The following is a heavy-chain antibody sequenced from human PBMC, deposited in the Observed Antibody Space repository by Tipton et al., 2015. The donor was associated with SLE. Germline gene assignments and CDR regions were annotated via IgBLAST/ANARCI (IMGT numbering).Heavy chain of an antibody. Sequence: TLSLTCTFSGGSISCSSWSWIRQPAGKGLEWIGSFDYSGSTYFNPSHRSRVTISVDTSKNQFSLKLSSVPAADTAVYYCARHHPPVTHDAFDTWGKGTMVTVSS. CDR2: FDYSGST. D-gene: IGHD4-11*01. J-gene: IGHJ3*02. V-gene: IGHV4-59*08. CDR1: GGSISCSS. CDR3: ARHHPPVTHDAFDT.